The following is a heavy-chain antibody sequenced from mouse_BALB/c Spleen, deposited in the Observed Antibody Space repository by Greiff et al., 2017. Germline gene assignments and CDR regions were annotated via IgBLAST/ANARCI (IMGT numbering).Heavy chain of an antibody. CDR3: ARYGNSLDY. J-gene: IGHJ2*01. Sequence: QVQLQQSGPELVKPGASVKISCKASGYTFRSYGMNWVKQRPGQGLEWIGWIYPGDGSTKYNETFKGKATLTADKSSSTAYMHLSSLTSENSAVYFCARYGNSLDYWGQGTTLTVSS. D-gene: IGHD2-1*01. CDR2: IYPGDGST. V-gene: IGHV1S56*01. CDR1: GYTFRSYG.